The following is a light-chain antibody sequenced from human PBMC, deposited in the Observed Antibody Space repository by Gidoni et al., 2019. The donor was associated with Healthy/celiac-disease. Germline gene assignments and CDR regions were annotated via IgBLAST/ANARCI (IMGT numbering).Light chain of an antibody. V-gene: IGKV3-11*01. CDR3: QQRSSWPPSIT. J-gene: IGKJ5*01. CDR1: QSVSSY. Sequence: EFVLTQSPATLSLSPGERATLSCRASQSVSSYSAWYQQKPGQAPRLLIYDASNRATGIPARFSGSGSGTDFTLTIGSLEPEDFAVYYCQQRSSWPPSITFSQGTRLEIK. CDR2: DAS.